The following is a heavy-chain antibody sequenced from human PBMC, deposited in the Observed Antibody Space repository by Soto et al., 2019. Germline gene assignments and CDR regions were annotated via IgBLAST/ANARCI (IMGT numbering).Heavy chain of an antibody. V-gene: IGHV3-23*01. CDR2: ISGSGGST. CDR3: ANIRGAAGPGHHFSF. D-gene: IGHD6-13*01. J-gene: IGHJ4*02. Sequence: GSLTLSCAASGFTFSSYAMSWVRQAPGKGLEWVSAISGSGGSTYYADSVKGRFTISRDNSKNTLYLQMNSLRAEDTAVYYCANIRGAAGPGHHFSFCGQGTLVIVSS. CDR1: GFTFSSYA.